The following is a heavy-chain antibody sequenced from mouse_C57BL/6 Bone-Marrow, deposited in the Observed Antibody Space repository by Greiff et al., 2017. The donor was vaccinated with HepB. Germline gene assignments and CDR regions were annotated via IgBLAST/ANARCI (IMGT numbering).Heavy chain of an antibody. CDR1: GYTFTSYW. V-gene: IGHV1-55*01. CDR2: IYPGSGST. CDR3: ASWGSGWLLFYYAMDY. Sequence: QVQLQQPGAELVKPGASVKMSCKASGYTFTSYWITWVKQRPGQGLEWIGDIYPGSGSTNYNEKFKSKATLTVDTSSSTAYMQLISLTSEDSAVYYCASWGSGWLLFYYAMDYWGQGTSVTVSS. J-gene: IGHJ4*01. D-gene: IGHD2-3*01.